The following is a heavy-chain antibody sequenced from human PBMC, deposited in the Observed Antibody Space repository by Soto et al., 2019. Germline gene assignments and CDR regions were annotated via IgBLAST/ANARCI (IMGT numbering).Heavy chain of an antibody. D-gene: IGHD4-17*01. V-gene: IGHV3-33*01. Sequence: QVQLEESGVGVVQPGRSLRLSCEASGFTFNTYSMHWVRQPPGKGLEWLAAIWYDGTQKYYADSVKGRFIISRDNSQNTLYLEMNSLRAEDTAVYYCARAGGTTVTGLWHFDSWGQGTLVTVSS. CDR2: IWYDGTQK. CDR1: GFTFNTYS. J-gene: IGHJ4*02. CDR3: ARAGGTTVTGLWHFDS.